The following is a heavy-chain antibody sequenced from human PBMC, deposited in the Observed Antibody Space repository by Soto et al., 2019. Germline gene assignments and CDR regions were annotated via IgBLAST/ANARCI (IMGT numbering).Heavy chain of an antibody. Sequence: QVQLVQSGAEVKKPGASVKVSCKTSGYTFSSYGIVWVRQAPGQGLEWMGWISTYNVDTKYADKFQGRLTMSSDTSTTTAFMELRRLRSDDTAVYYCVRAGFAYGYLDSWGQGTLVTVSS. CDR2: ISTYNVDT. V-gene: IGHV1-18*01. J-gene: IGHJ4*02. CDR1: GYTFSSYG. CDR3: VRAGFAYGYLDS. D-gene: IGHD3-10*01.